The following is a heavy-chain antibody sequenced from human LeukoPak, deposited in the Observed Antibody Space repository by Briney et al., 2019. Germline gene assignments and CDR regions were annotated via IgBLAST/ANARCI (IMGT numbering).Heavy chain of an antibody. CDR1: GFTFSSYW. J-gene: IGHJ3*02. CDR2: INGDGSIE. Sequence: RGSLRLSCAASGFTFSSYWMTWVRQAPGKGLEWVSNINGDGSIENYVHSVRGRFTISRDNAKNSLFLQMNSLRAEDTAVYYCVSGNDPDYVWGTYRLDAFDIWGEGTMVIVSS. D-gene: IGHD3-16*02. V-gene: IGHV3-7*01. CDR3: VSGNDPDYVWGTYRLDAFDI.